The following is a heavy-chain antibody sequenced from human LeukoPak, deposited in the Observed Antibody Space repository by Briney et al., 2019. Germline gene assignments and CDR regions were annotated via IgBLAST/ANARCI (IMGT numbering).Heavy chain of an antibody. CDR2: ISGSGDST. CDR1: GFTFSNYA. V-gene: IGHV3-23*01. CDR3: ARDTAMVTGAFDI. D-gene: IGHD5-18*01. J-gene: IGHJ3*02. Sequence: GGSLRLSCAASGFTFSNYAMRWVRQAPGKGLEWVSGISGSGDSTYYADSVKGRFTISRDNSKNTLYLQMNSLRAEDTAVYYCARDTAMVTGAFDIWGQGTMVTVSS.